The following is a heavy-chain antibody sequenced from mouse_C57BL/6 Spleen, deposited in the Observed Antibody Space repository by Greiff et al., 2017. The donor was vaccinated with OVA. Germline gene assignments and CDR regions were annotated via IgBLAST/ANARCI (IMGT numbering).Heavy chain of an antibody. Sequence: QVQLKQPGAELVRPGSSVKLSCKASGYTFTSYWMHWVKQRPIQGLEWIGNIDPSDSETHYNQKFKDKATLTVDKSSSTAYMQLSSLTSEDSAVYYCARGRTTMVTHFDYWGQGTTLTVSS. CDR3: ARGRTTMVTHFDY. CDR1: GYTFTSYW. V-gene: IGHV1-52*01. J-gene: IGHJ2*01. D-gene: IGHD2-2*01. CDR2: IDPSDSET.